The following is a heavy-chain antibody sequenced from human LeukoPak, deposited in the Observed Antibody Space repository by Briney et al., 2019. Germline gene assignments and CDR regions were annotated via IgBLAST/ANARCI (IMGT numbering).Heavy chain of an antibody. CDR2: IYYSGST. CDR1: GGSISSSSYY. D-gene: IGHD2-2*01. J-gene: IGHJ6*03. Sequence: SETLSLTCTVSGGSISSSSYYWGWIRQPPGKGLEWIGSIYYSGSTCYNPSLKSRVTISVDTSKNQFSLKLSSVTAADTAVYYCARQVVPAARDYYYYMDVRGKGTTVTVSS. V-gene: IGHV4-39*01. CDR3: ARQVVPAARDYYYYMDV.